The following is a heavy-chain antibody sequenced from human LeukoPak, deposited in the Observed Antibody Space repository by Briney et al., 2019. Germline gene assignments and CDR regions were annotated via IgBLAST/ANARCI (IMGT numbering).Heavy chain of an antibody. Sequence: SGTLSLTRSVSGGSISSRSFYWGWIRPPPGKGVEWIGSIYNSVSTYYNPSLKSRDTISVDTSKNQFSLKLSSVRAADTAVYYCVRVWRWVPGIYWGQGTLVTVSS. CDR1: GGSISSRSFY. V-gene: IGHV4-39*01. D-gene: IGHD4-23*01. CDR3: VRVWRWVPGIY. J-gene: IGHJ4*02. CDR2: IYNSVST.